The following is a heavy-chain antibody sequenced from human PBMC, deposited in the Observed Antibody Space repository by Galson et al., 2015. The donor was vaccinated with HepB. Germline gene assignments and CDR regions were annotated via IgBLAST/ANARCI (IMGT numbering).Heavy chain of an antibody. CDR1: GYTFTSYG. V-gene: IGHV1-18*04. CDR3: ARDKRDNYNGMDV. J-gene: IGHJ6*02. Sequence: SVKVSCKASGYTFTSYGISWVRQAPGQGLEWMGWISDYNGKTNYGQKLQGRVTMTTDTSTSTAYMELRSLRSDDTAVYYCARDKRDNYNGMDVWGQGTTVTVSS. D-gene: IGHD6-25*01. CDR2: ISDYNGKT.